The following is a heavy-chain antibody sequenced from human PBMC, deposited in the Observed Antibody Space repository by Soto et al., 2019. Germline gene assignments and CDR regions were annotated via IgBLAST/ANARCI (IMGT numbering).Heavy chain of an antibody. J-gene: IGHJ4*02. CDR1: GGTFSSYA. CDR2: IIPIFGTA. CDR3: ARDTGVVGTYYYDSSGLFDY. D-gene: IGHD3-22*01. V-gene: IGHV1-69*06. Sequence: SVKVSCKASGGTFSSYAISWVRQAPGQGLEWMGGIIPIFGTANYAQKFQGRVTITADKSTSTAYMELSSLRSEDTAVYYCARDTGVVGTYYYDSSGLFDYWGQGTLVTVS.